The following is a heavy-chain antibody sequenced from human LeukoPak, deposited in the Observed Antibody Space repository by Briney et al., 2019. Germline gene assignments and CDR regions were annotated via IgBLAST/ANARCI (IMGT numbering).Heavy chain of an antibody. Sequence: ASVKVSCKASGYTFTTYDINWVRQAPGQGLEWMGWMNPNSGNTDLVQKFQGRVTFTRDTTMRTAYMELSSLRSDDTAVYFSARGASRSFDYWGQGTLVTVSS. CDR1: GYTFTTYD. CDR2: MNPNSGNT. J-gene: IGHJ4*02. CDR3: ARGASRSFDY. V-gene: IGHV1-8*03.